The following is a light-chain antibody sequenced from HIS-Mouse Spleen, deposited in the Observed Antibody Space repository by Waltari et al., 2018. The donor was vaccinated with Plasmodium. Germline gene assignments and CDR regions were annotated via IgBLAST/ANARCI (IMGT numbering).Light chain of an antibody. J-gene: IGLJ2*01. CDR3: SSYAGSNNLV. CDR1: VLAKKY. CDR2: KDS. V-gene: IGLV3-27*01. Sequence: SYELTQPSSVSVSPGQTARITCSGDVLAKKYARWFQQKPGQAPVLVIYKDSERPSGSPYRFSGSKSGNTASLTVSGLQAEDEADYYCSSYAGSNNLVFGGGTKLTVL.